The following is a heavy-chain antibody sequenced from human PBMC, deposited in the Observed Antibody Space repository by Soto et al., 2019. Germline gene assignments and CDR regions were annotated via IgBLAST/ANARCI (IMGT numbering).Heavy chain of an antibody. D-gene: IGHD2-2*03. CDR1: GGSFSGYY. J-gene: IGHJ2*01. V-gene: IGHV4-34*01. CDR3: ARAVVIVVVPAASGYFDL. CDR2: INHSGST. Sequence: QVQLQQWGAGLLKPSETLSLTCAVYGGSFSGYYWSWIRQPPGKGLEWIGEINHSGSTNYHPSLKSRVTISLDTSKNQFALKLRSVAAADTAVYYWARAVVIVVVPAASGYFDLWGRGTLVTVAS.